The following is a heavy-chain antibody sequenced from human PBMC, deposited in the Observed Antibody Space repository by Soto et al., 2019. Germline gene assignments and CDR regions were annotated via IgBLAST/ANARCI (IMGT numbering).Heavy chain of an antibody. CDR1: GFTFSSYG. Sequence: PGGSLRLSCAASGFTFSSYGMHWVRQAPGKGLEWVAVISYDGSNKYYADSVKGRFTISRDNSKNTLYLQMNSLRAEDTAVYYCAKDYYDFWTPPDPWGQGTLVTVSS. CDR2: ISYDGSNK. V-gene: IGHV3-30*18. D-gene: IGHD3-3*01. J-gene: IGHJ5*02. CDR3: AKDYYDFWTPPDP.